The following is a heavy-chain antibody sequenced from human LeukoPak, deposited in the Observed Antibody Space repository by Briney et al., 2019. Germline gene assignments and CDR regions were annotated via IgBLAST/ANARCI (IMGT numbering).Heavy chain of an antibody. CDR3: ARDSIVVVVAATPNWFDP. Sequence: SETLSLTCTVSGDSISSYYWSWIRQPPGKGLEWIGYIYYSGSTNYNPSLKSRVTISVDTSKNQFSLKLSSVTAADTAVYYCARDSIVVVVAATPNWFDPWGQGTLVTVSS. CDR1: GDSISSYY. V-gene: IGHV4-59*01. J-gene: IGHJ5*02. D-gene: IGHD2-15*01. CDR2: IYYSGST.